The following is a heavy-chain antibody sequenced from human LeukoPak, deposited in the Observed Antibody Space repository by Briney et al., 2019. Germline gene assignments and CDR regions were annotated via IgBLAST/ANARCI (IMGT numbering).Heavy chain of an antibody. CDR1: GFTFSSYG. J-gene: IGHJ6*03. V-gene: IGHV3-30*02. Sequence: GGSLRLSCAASGFTFSSYGMHWVRQAPGKGLEWVAFIRYDGSNKYYADSVKGRFTISRDNSKNTLYLQMNSLRSEDTAVYYCARVAAEVVGVPGAIGFGWLRRDYYYMDVWGKGTTVTVSS. D-gene: IGHD2-2*02. CDR3: ARVAAEVVGVPGAIGFGWLRRDYYYMDV. CDR2: IRYDGSNK.